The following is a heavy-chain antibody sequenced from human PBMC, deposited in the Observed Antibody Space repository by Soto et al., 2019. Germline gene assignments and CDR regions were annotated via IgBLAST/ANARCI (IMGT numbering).Heavy chain of an antibody. V-gene: IGHV4-61*01. CDR1: GGSVSSGSYY. D-gene: IGHD2-15*01. J-gene: IGHJ5*02. CDR2: IYYSGST. CDR3: ESTLLESGGVVVAASANWFDP. Sequence: PSETLSLTCTVSGGSVSSGSYYWSWIRQPPGKGLEWIGYIYYSGSTNYNPSLKSRVTISVDTSKNQFSLKLSSVTAADTAVYYCESTLLESGGVVVAASANWFDPWGQRNLVTVSP.